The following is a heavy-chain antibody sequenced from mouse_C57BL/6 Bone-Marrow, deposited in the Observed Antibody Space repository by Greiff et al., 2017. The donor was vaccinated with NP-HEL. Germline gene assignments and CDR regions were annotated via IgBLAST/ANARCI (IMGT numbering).Heavy chain of an antibody. Sequence: EVQLQQSGPELVKPGASVKISCKASGYTFTDYYMNWVKQSHGKSLEWIGDINPNNGGTSYNQKFKGKATLTVDKSSSTAYMELRSLTSEDSAVYYCARSGMLRMYYDYDVWFAYWGQGTLVTVSA. CDR1: GYTFTDYY. D-gene: IGHD2-4*01. CDR3: ARSGMLRMYYDYDVWFAY. CDR2: INPNNGGT. V-gene: IGHV1-26*01. J-gene: IGHJ3*01.